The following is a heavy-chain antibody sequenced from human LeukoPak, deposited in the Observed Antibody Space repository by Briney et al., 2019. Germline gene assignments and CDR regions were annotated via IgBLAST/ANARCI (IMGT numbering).Heavy chain of an antibody. V-gene: IGHV1-8*01. Sequence: ASVKVSCKASGYTFTSYDINWVRQATGQGLEWMGWMNPNSGNTGYAQKFQGRVTMTMDTSTSTVYMELSALTSEDTALYFCSLGATDYWSQGTLVTVSS. CDR3: SLGATDY. D-gene: IGHD1-26*01. CDR1: GYTFTSYD. J-gene: IGHJ4*02. CDR2: MNPNSGNT.